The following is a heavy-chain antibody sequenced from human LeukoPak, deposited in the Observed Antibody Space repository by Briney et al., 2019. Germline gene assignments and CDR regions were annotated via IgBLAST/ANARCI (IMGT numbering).Heavy chain of an antibody. V-gene: IGHV3-30*03. Sequence: TGRSLRLSCAASGFTFSSYGMHWVRQAPGKGLEWVAVISYDGSNKYYADSVKGRFTISRDNSKNTLYLRMNSLRAEDTAVYYCATFSDAFDIWGQGTMVTVSS. J-gene: IGHJ3*02. CDR2: ISYDGSNK. CDR1: GFTFSSYG. CDR3: ATFSDAFDI.